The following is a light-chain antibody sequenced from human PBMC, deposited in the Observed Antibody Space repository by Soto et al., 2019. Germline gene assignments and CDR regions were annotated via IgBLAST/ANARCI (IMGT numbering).Light chain of an antibody. J-gene: IGKJ1*01. V-gene: IGKV3D-15*01. CDR3: QQYAYWPET. CDR2: YSS. CDR1: QSVRTN. Sequence: MMKQFPDTVSVNPRETVTLSCGASQSVRTNLAWYQQRPGQAPRLLIHYSSTRASDIPARFSGSGSGTNFTLAISSLQSEDFAVYYCQQYAYWPETFGQVTKV.